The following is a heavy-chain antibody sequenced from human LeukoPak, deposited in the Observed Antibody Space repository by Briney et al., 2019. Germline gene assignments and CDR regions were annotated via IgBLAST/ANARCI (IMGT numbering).Heavy chain of an antibody. V-gene: IGHV1-18*01. CDR2: ISAYNGNT. J-gene: IGHJ6*03. CDR3: ARAVEYCGGDCYPYMDV. CDR1: GYTFTSYG. D-gene: IGHD2-21*02. Sequence: ASVKVSCKASGYTFTSYGISWVRQAPGQGLEWMGWISAYNGNTNYAQKLQGRVTMTTDTSTSTAYMELRSLRSDDTAVYYCARAVEYCGGDCYPYMDVWGKGTTVTVSS.